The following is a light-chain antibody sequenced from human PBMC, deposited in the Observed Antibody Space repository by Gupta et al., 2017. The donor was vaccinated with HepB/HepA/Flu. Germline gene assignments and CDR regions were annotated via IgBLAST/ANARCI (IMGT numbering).Light chain of an antibody. V-gene: IGKV1D-12*01. CDR3: QQANGLSLT. J-gene: IGKJ4*01. CDR1: QGFSSW. CDR2: DAS. Sequence: DIQMTQFPSSVSASVGDRVTITCRASQGFSSWLAWYQQKPGKAPKLLIYDASTLQIGVPSRFSGSRSGTDFTLTISSLQPEDFATYFCQQANGLSLTFGGGTKVEIK.